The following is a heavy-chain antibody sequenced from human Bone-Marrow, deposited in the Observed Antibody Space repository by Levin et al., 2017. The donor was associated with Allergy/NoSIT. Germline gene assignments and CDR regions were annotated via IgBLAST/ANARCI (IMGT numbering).Heavy chain of an antibody. J-gene: IGHJ5*02. CDR2: IYPDDSDT. CDR1: GYTFGTYW. CDR3: ARSVRDCYGGYCHSYNWFDP. V-gene: IGHV5-51*01. Sequence: RGESLKISCKGSGYTFGTYWIAWVRQMPGRGLEWMGIIYPDDSDTRYSPSFQGQVTISVDKSISTAYLQWSSLKASDTAMYFCARSVRDCYGGYCHSYNWFDPWGQGTLVTVSS. D-gene: IGHD2-21*01.